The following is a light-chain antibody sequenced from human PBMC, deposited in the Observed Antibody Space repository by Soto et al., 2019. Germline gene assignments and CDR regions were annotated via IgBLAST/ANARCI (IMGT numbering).Light chain of an antibody. V-gene: IGLV4-69*01. CDR3: QTWGTGIQV. Sequence: QLVLTQSPSASASLGASVKLTWTLSSRHSSYTIAWHQQQPEKGPRYLMKLNSDGSHSKGDGIPDRFSGSSSGAERYLTISSLQSEDEADYYCQTWGTGIQVFGGGTQLTVL. J-gene: IGLJ2*01. CDR1: SRHSSYT. CDR2: LNSDGSH.